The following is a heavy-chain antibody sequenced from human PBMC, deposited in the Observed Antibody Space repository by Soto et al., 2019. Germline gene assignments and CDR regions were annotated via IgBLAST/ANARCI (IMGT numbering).Heavy chain of an antibody. V-gene: IGHV1-3*01. J-gene: IGHJ6*03. CDR3: ARGSIAVLKIYYYYYLDF. D-gene: IGHD6-6*01. Sequence: QVQLVQSGAEVKKPGASVKVSCKASGYTFSTYAMHCVRQAPGQRLEWMGWINAGNGNTKFSQKFQGRVTITRDTSASSAYMELSSLRSEDTAMYYCARGSIAVLKIYYYYYLDFWGKGTTVTVSS. CDR2: INAGNGNT. CDR1: GYTFSTYA.